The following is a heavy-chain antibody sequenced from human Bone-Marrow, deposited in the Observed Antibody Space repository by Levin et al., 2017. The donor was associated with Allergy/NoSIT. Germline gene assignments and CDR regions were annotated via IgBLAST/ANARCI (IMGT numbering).Heavy chain of an antibody. J-gene: IGHJ4*02. CDR2: ISYDGSGQ. Sequence: PGGSLRLSCVASGFIFNDYGLHWVRQAPGKGLDWVAVISYDGSGQYFADSVKGRFTISRDDSKKTVYLQMNSLRPEDSAVYYCAKDSEWKNPWLGYFDYWGQGSLVAVSS. CDR1: GFIFNDYG. CDR3: AKDSEWKNPWLGYFDY. D-gene: IGHD6-19*01. V-gene: IGHV3-30*18.